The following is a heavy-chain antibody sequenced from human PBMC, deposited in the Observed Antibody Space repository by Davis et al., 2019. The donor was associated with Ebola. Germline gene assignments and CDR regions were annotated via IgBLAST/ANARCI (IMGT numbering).Heavy chain of an antibody. CDR2: TYYRSRWYN. V-gene: IGHV6-1*01. Sequence: HSQTLSLTCAISGDSVSSGGWNWIRQSPSRGLEWLGRTYYRSRWYNDYAVSVKSRITINPDTSKNQFSLHLNSVTPEDTAVYYCARDRDYYGPDNWGRGTLVTVSS. CDR3: ARDRDYYGPDN. J-gene: IGHJ4*02. CDR1: GDSVSSGG. D-gene: IGHD3-10*01.